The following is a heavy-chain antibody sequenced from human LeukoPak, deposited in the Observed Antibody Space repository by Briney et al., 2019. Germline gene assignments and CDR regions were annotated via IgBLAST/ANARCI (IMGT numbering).Heavy chain of an antibody. V-gene: IGHV1-2*06. CDR2: INPNSGGT. Sequence: ASVKVSCKASGYTFTGYYMHWVRQAPGQGLEWMGRINPNSGGTNYAQKFQGRVTMTRDTSISTAYMVLSRLRSDDTAVYYCARSIYSYGPPDYWGQGTLVTVSS. CDR3: ARSIYSYGPPDY. D-gene: IGHD5-18*01. CDR1: GYTFTGYY. J-gene: IGHJ4*02.